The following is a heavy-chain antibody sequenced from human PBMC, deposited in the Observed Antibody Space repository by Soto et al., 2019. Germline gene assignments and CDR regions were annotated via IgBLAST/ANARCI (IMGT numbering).Heavy chain of an antibody. J-gene: IGHJ4*02. CDR3: ANGYYYDSSGFPASH. D-gene: IGHD3-22*01. CDR2: ISYDGSNK. CDR1: GFTFSSYG. V-gene: IGHV3-30*18. Sequence: GGSLRLSCAASGFTFSSYGMHWVRQAPGKGLEWVAVISYDGSNKYYADSVKGRFTISRDNSKNTLYLQMNGLRAEDTAVYYCANGYYYDSSGFPASHWGQGTLVTVSS.